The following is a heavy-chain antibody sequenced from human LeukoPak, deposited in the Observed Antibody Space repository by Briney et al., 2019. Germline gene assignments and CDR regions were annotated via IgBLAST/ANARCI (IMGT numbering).Heavy chain of an antibody. D-gene: IGHD1-26*01. CDR3: ARHSPVGYSNAWYYFDY. V-gene: IGHV4-59*08. CDR2: IFYSGST. J-gene: IGHJ4*02. CDR1: GASITSYY. Sequence: PSETLSLTCTVSGASITSYYWSWIRQPPGKGLEWAGYIFYSGSTNYNPSLKNRVTISIDTSRNLVSLRLSSVTAADTGVYYCARHSPVGYSNAWYYFDYWGQGTPVTVSS.